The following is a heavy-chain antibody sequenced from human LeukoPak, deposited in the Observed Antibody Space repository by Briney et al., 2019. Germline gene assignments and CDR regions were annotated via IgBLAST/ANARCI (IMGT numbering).Heavy chain of an antibody. D-gene: IGHD2-15*01. J-gene: IGHJ4*02. Sequence: GESLQISCKGSGYSFTSYWIGWVRQMPRKGLEWMGIIYPGDSDTRYSPSFQGQVTISADKSISTAYLQWSSLKASDTAMYYCARHCSGGSCYSGLADYWGQGTLVTVSS. CDR1: GYSFTSYW. CDR2: IYPGDSDT. V-gene: IGHV5-51*01. CDR3: ARHCSGGSCYSGLADY.